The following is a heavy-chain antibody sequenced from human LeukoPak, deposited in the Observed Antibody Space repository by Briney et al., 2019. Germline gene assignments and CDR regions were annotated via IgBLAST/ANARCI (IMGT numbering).Heavy chain of an antibody. Sequence: GGSLRLSCAASGFTVSSNYMSGVGQAPGKGLEWVSVIYSGGSTYYADCVKGRVTISRDNSKDTLYLQMNSLRAEDTAVYYCAKGRGYYDSSGYPYFDYWGQGTLVTVSS. V-gene: IGHV3-53*01. CDR2: IYSGGST. CDR1: GFTVSSNY. J-gene: IGHJ4*02. D-gene: IGHD3-22*01. CDR3: AKGRGYYDSSGYPYFDY.